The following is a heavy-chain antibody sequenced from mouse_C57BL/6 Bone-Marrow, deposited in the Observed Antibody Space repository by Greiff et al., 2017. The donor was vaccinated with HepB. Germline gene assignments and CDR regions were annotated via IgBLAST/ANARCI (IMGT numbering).Heavy chain of an antibody. D-gene: IGHD2-1*01. V-gene: IGHV7-3*01. CDR2: IRNKANGYTT. CDR1: GFTFTDYY. J-gene: IGHJ4*01. Sequence: EVKLVESGGGLVQPGGSLSLSCAASGFTFTDYYMSWVRQPPGKALEWLGFIRNKANGYTTEYSASVKGRFTISRDNSQSILYLQMDALRAEDSATYYCARYSLYGNYLLLMDYWGQGTSVTVSS. CDR3: ARYSLYGNYLLLMDY.